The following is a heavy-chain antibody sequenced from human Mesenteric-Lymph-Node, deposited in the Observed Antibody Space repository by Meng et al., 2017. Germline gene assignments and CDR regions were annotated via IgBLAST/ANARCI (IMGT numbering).Heavy chain of an antibody. V-gene: IGHV3-30*07. CDR1: GFTFSSYW. CDR3: ARGAGSDWYFKN. CDR2: ISYDGSNK. Sequence: GGSLRLSCVASGFTFSSYWMSWVRQAPGKGLEWVAVISYDGSNKYYADSVKGRFTISRDNSKNTLYLQMNSLRAEDTAVYYCARGAGSDWYFKNWGQGTLVTVSS. D-gene: IGHD6-19*01. J-gene: IGHJ1*01.